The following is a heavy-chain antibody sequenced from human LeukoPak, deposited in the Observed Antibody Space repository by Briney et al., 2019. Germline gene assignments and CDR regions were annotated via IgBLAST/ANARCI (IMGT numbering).Heavy chain of an antibody. Sequence: SETLSLTCTVSGGSIFSSTYYWGWIRQPPGKGLEWIGSIYYSGSTYYNPSLKSRVTMSVDTSKNQFSLQLTSVTAADTAVYDCARLGSSSPNWYFDLWGRGTLVTVSS. J-gene: IGHJ2*01. CDR3: ARLGSSSPNWYFDL. CDR1: GGSIFSSTYY. CDR2: IYYSGST. D-gene: IGHD6-6*01. V-gene: IGHV4-39*01.